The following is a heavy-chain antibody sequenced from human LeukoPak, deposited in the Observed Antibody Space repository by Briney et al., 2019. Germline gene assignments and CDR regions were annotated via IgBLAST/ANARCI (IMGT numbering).Heavy chain of an antibody. CDR2: IIPILGIA. CDR3: ARIAAASRYYFGY. J-gene: IGHJ4*02. V-gene: IGHV1-69*04. CDR1: GGTFSSYA. Sequence: GSSVKVSCKASGGTFSSYAISWVRQAPGQGLEWMGRIIPILGIANYAQKFQGRVTITADKSTSTAYMELSSLRSEDTAVYYCARIAAASRYYFGYWGQGTLVTVSS. D-gene: IGHD6-13*01.